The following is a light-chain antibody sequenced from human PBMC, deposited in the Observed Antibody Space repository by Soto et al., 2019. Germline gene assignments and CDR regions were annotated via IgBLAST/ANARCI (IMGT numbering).Light chain of an antibody. J-gene: IGLJ2*01. CDR1: SSNIGSNF. V-gene: IGLV1-47*01. Sequence: QSVLTQPASASGTPGQRITISCSGSSSNIGSNFVFWYQQLPGTAPKLLIYRNNQRPSGVPDRFSGSKSGTSASLAISGLRSDDEADYYCATWDGSLSGVVFGGGTKVTVL. CDR3: ATWDGSLSGVV. CDR2: RNN.